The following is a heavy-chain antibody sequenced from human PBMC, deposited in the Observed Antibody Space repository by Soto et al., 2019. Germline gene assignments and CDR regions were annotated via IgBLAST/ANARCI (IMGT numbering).Heavy chain of an antibody. CDR2: MNPNSDNT. CDR3: AIVKYILNVPESVDS. J-gene: IGHJ4*02. V-gene: IGHV1-8*01. Sequence: QVQLVQSGAEVRKPGASVKVSCKASGYTFTSYDINWLRQTTGEGLVWMGWMNPNSDNTIYAPKLQGRVNMTRNTSTNTAYMELRSLTSDDTAVYYCAIVKYILNVPESVDSWGQGTLVTVSS. CDR1: GYTFTSYD. D-gene: IGHD6-6*01.